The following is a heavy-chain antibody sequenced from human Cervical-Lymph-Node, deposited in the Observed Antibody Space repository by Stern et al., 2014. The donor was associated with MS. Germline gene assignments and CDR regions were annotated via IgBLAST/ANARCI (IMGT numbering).Heavy chain of an antibody. Sequence: QVQLQESGPGLVKPSETLSLTCTVSGGSISSSSYYWGWIRQPPGKGLEWIGSIYYSGSTYYNPALKSRVTISVDTSKNQFSLKLTSVTAADTAVYYCATGHPIDPVVDWGQGTLVTVSS. CDR2: IYYSGST. J-gene: IGHJ4*02. D-gene: IGHD2-21*01. V-gene: IGHV4-39*01. CDR1: GGSISSSSYY. CDR3: ATGHPIDPVVD.